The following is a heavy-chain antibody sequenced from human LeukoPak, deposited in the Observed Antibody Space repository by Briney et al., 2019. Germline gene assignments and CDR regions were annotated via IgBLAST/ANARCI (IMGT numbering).Heavy chain of an antibody. CDR2: IYHSGST. CDR1: GGSISSSGYS. D-gene: IGHD1-7*01. Sequence: SETLSLTCAVSGGSISSSGYSWSWIRQPPGKGLEWIGYIYHSGSTYYNPSLKSRVTISVDRSKNQFSLKLSSVTAADTAVYYCARDRITGTTVGAFDIWGQGTMVTVSS. J-gene: IGHJ3*02. CDR3: ARDRITGTTVGAFDI. V-gene: IGHV4-30-2*01.